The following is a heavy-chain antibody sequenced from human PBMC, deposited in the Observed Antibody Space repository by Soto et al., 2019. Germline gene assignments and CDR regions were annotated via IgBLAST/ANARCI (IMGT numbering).Heavy chain of an antibody. Sequence: ASDKVSCKASGYPFTNNYIHWVRQAPGAGLEWMGWINPNSGGTNYAQKFQGRVTMTRDTSIRTASMDLSRLRSADTAVYYCAIDRGGNLFVGDFDYWGQGTQVTVSS. CDR3: AIDRGGNLFVGDFDY. D-gene: IGHD3-16*01. CDR1: GYPFTNNY. V-gene: IGHV1-2*02. CDR2: INPNSGGT. J-gene: IGHJ4*02.